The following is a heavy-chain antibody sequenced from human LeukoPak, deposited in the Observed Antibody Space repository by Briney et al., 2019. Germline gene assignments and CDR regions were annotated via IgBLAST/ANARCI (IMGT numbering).Heavy chain of an antibody. V-gene: IGHV3-23*01. Sequence: ETLSLTCTVSGGSISGSSYYWGWIRQPPGKGLEWVSAISGSGGSTYYADSVKGRFTISRDNSKNTLYLQMNSLRAEDTAVYYCAKQGYDSSGYWGYWGQGTLVTVSS. CDR3: AKQGYDSSGYWGY. CDR2: ISGSGGST. J-gene: IGHJ4*02. CDR1: GGSISGSSYY. D-gene: IGHD3-22*01.